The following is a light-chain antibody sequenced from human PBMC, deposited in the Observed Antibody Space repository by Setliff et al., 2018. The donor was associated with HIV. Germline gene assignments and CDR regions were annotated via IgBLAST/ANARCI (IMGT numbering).Light chain of an antibody. CDR2: QVN. Sequence: QSALTQPPSASGSPGQSVTISCTGTRSDVGGYNFVSWFQQHPGKAPKLMIYQVNRRPSGVPDRFSGSKSGNTASLTVSGLQAEDEADYYCCSYTSSTPLYVFGTGTKVTVL. V-gene: IGLV2-8*01. CDR3: CSYTSSTPLYV. J-gene: IGLJ1*01. CDR1: RSDVGGYNF.